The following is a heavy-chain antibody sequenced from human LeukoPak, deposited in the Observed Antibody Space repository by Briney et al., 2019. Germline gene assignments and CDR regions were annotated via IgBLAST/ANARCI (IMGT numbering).Heavy chain of an antibody. CDR1: GFAFSNHD. J-gene: IGHJ4*02. CDR3: ARSPAAGTIELDY. D-gene: IGHD6-13*01. V-gene: IGHV3-13*01. CDR2: IGVPGDT. Sequence: GGSLRLSCAASGFAFSNHDMHWVRQATGKGLEWVSGIGVPGDTFYPDSVKGRFTISRENAKNSLYLQMHSLRAGDTAVYYCARSPAAGTIELDYWGQGTLVTVSS.